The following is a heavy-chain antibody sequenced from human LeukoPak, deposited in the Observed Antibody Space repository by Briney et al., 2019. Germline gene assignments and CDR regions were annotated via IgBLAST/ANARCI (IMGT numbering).Heavy chain of an antibody. CDR1: GGSISSYY. D-gene: IGHD6-19*01. CDR3: ARDQADYSSGWSAPLYYFDY. Sequence: PSETLSLTCTVSGGSISSYYWSWIRQPPGKGLEWIGYIYYSGSTNYNPSLKSRVTISVDTSKNQFSLKLSSVTAADTAVYYCARDQADYSSGWSAPLYYFDYWGQGTLVTVSS. CDR2: IYYSGST. J-gene: IGHJ4*02. V-gene: IGHV4-59*01.